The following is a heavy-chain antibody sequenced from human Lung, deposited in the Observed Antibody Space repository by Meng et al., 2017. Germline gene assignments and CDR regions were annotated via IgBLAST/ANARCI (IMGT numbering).Heavy chain of an antibody. CDR3: ARRELWLDPKNFDY. V-gene: IGHV4-4*02. CDR2: INISGST. Sequence: EPGVGKPAGTICPICAVCGGSSSSSNGGSWARKPPGKGLEWIGEINISGSTNYNPSLKSRSPISVKKSKNQFSLKLSSVTAADTAVYYCARRELWLDPKNFDYWGQGTLVTVSS. CDR1: GGSSSSSNG. J-gene: IGHJ4*02. D-gene: IGHD6-19*01.